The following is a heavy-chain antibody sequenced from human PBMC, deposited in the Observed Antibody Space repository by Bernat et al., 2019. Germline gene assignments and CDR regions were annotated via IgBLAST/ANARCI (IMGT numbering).Heavy chain of an antibody. V-gene: IGHV3-23*01. CDR3: AIRAGSNNGWFDS. D-gene: IGHD1-14*01. CDR1: GFTFSSHA. J-gene: IGHJ5*01. Sequence: EVQLLESGGGLVQPGGSLRLSCAASGFTFSSHAMSWVRQAPGRGLEWVSAISGRGENTYYADSVKGRFTISRENSKNMLYLQVSSLRAEDTAVYYCAIRAGSNNGWFDSWGQGTLVTVSS. CDR2: ISGRGENT.